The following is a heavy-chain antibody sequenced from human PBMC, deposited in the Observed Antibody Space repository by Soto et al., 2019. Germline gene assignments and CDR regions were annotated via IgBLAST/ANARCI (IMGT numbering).Heavy chain of an antibody. CDR1: GFTFSSYA. J-gene: IGHJ6*02. V-gene: IGHV3-23*01. CDR3: AKELAAAGTYVLLAVAYYYGMDV. D-gene: IGHD6-13*01. CDR2: ISGSGGST. Sequence: GGSLRLSCAASGFTFSSYAMSWVRQAPGKGLEWVSAISGSGGSTYYADSVKGRFTISRDNSKNTLYLQMNSLRAEDTAVYYCAKELAAAGTYVLLAVAYYYGMDVWGQGTTVTVSS.